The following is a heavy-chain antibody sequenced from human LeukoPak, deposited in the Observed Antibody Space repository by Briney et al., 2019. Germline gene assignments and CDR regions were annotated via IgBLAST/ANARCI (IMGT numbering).Heavy chain of an antibody. J-gene: IGHJ4*02. Sequence: PSETLSLTCAVYGGSFSGYYWSWIRQPPGKGLEWIGEINHSGSTNYNPSLKSRVTISVDTSKNQFSLKLSSVTAADTAVYYCARVGGSTWYFGYWGQGTLVTVSS. CDR3: ARVGGSTWYFGY. V-gene: IGHV4-34*01. CDR1: GGSFSGYY. D-gene: IGHD6-13*01. CDR2: INHSGST.